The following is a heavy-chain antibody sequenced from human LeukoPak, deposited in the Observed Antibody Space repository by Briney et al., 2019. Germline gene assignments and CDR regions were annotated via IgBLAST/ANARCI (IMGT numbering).Heavy chain of an antibody. J-gene: IGHJ6*04. CDR3: AKATSVRGFMDV. V-gene: IGHV3-9*03. CDR1: GFTFDDYA. Sequence: GGSLRLSCAASGFTFDDYAMHWVRQAPGKGLEWVSGISWNSGSIGYADSVKGRFTISRDNAKNSLYLQMNSLRAEDMALYYCAKATSVRGFMDVWGKGTTVTVSS. CDR2: ISWNSGSI. D-gene: IGHD3-10*01.